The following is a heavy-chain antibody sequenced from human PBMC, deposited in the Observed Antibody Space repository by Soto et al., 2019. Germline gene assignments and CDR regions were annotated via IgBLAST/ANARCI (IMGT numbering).Heavy chain of an antibody. CDR2: IYYSGST. J-gene: IGHJ6*04. Sequence: SETLSLTCTVSGGSISRYYWSWIRQPPGKGLEWIGYIYYSGSTNYNPSLKSRVTISVDTSKNQFSLKLSSVTAADTAVYYCAMVLAAYYYILDVLGKATSVSASS. CDR3: AMVLAAYYYILDV. CDR1: GGSISRYY. V-gene: IGHV4-59*01. D-gene: IGHD2-2*01.